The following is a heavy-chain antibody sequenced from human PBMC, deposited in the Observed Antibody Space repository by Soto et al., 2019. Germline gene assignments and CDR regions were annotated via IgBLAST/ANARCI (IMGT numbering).Heavy chain of an antibody. CDR1: GGYISSGGYY. Sequence: ASETLCLTCTVSGGYISSGGYYWSWIRQHPGKGLEWIGYIYYNGSTYYNPSLKSRVTISVDTSKNQFSLKLSSVTAADTAVYYCARVGYSNYAGYYYYGMDVWGQGTTVTVSS. V-gene: IGHV4-31*03. J-gene: IGHJ6*02. CDR2: IYYNGST. CDR3: ARVGYSNYAGYYYYGMDV. D-gene: IGHD4-4*01.